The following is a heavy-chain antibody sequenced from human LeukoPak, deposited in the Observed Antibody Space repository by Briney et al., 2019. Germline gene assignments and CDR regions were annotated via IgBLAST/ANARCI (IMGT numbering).Heavy chain of an antibody. CDR2: IWYDGSNK. CDR1: GFTFSSYG. CDR3: ARAGVAENLFQH. V-gene: IGHV3-33*01. Sequence: AGRSLRLSCAASGFTFSSYGMHWVRQAPGKGLEWVAVIWYDGSNKYYADSVKGRFTISRDNSKNTLYLQMNSLRAEDTAVYYCARAGVAENLFQHWGQGTLVTVSS. J-gene: IGHJ1*01. D-gene: IGHD2-15*01.